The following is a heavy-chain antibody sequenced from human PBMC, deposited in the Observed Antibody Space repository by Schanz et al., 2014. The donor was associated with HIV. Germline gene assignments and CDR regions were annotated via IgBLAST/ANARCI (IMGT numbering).Heavy chain of an antibody. CDR1: GFNFNSYG. CDR2: ISYDGTKK. D-gene: IGHD3-22*01. V-gene: IGHV3-30*18. Sequence: QEQLVASGGGVVQPGRSLRLSCVASGFNFNSYGMHWVRQAPGKGLEWVAVISYDGTKKHYADSVKGRFTISRDNSKNTLSLQMTALRTDDTAVYYCAKPEYDSRGNSQSHFDYWGQGTLVTVSS. CDR3: AKPEYDSRGNSQSHFDY. J-gene: IGHJ4*02.